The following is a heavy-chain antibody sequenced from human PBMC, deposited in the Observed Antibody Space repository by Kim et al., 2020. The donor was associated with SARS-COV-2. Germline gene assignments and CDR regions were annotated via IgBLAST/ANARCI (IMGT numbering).Heavy chain of an antibody. J-gene: IGHJ6*02. D-gene: IGHD2-2*01. CDR3: ARDGVPAAHMDV. V-gene: IGHV1-46*01. Sequence: SYEQKFQGRVTMTRDTSTSTVYMELSSLRSEDTAVYYCARDGVPAAHMDVWGQGTTVTVSS.